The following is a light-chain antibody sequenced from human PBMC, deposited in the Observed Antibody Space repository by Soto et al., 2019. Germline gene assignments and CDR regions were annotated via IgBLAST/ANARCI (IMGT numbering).Light chain of an antibody. CDR2: AAS. J-gene: IGKJ1*01. Sequence: EIVLTQSPGTLALSPGERATLSCRASQSVSSSYLAWYQQRPGQAPRLLIYAASSRATGIPERFSGSGSGTDFTLTISRLEPEDFAVYYCQQSASSLWSFGQGTKVDIK. CDR3: QQSASSLWS. CDR1: QSVSSSY. V-gene: IGKV3-20*01.